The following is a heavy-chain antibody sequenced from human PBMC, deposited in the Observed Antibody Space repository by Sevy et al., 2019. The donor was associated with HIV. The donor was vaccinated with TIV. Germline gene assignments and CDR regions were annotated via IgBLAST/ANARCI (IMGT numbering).Heavy chain of an antibody. Sequence: GGSLRLSCAASGFSFSSYAMSWVRQAPGKGLEWVSGISGSGGSTYYADSVKGRFTISRDNSKNTLYLQMNSLRAEDTALYYCAKDIDSSGYYYFDYWGQGTPVTVSS. D-gene: IGHD6-19*01. V-gene: IGHV3-23*01. CDR1: GFSFSSYA. CDR2: ISGSGGST. J-gene: IGHJ4*02. CDR3: AKDIDSSGYYYFDY.